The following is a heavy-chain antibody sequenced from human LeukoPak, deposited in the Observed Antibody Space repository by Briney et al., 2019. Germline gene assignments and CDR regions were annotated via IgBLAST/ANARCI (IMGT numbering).Heavy chain of an antibody. Sequence: GGSLRLSCAASGFTSSLYWMNWVRQAPGKGLEWVASIMKDGSEKYYVDSVKGRFTISRDNAKDSLYLQMNSLRAEDTAVYYCAKARPGDTFDFWGQGTLVTVSS. V-gene: IGHV3-7*01. D-gene: IGHD3-10*01. CDR2: IMKDGSEK. J-gene: IGHJ4*02. CDR1: GFTSSLYW. CDR3: AKARPGDTFDF.